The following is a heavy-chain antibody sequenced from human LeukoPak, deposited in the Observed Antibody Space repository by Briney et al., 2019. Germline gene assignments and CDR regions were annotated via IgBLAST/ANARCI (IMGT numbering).Heavy chain of an antibody. V-gene: IGHV3-13*01. D-gene: IGHD3-10*01. CDR1: GFTFSSYD. J-gene: IGHJ4*02. Sequence: HPGGSLRLSCAASGFTFSSYDMLWVRQATGKGLEWVSAIGTAGDTYYPGSVKGRFTISRENAKNSLYLQMNSLRAGDTAVYYCARARSGSPEFDYWGQGTLVTVSS. CDR2: IGTAGDT. CDR3: ARARSGSPEFDY.